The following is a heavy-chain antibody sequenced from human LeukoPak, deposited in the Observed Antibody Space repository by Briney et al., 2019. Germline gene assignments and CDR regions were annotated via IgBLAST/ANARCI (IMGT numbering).Heavy chain of an antibody. CDR1: GFIFSSYS. J-gene: IGHJ6*04. V-gene: IGHV3-21*01. Sequence: PGGSLRLSCAASGFIFSSYSMNWVRQAPGKGLEWVSSITSSSNYIYYADSVKGRFTLSRDNAKNTLYLQMNSLIAEDTAVYYCAREAIAGPKDVWGKGTTVTVSS. D-gene: IGHD6-13*01. CDR2: ITSSSNYI. CDR3: AREAIAGPKDV.